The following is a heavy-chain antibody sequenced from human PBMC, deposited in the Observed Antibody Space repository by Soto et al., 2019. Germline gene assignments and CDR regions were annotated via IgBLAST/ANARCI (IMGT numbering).Heavy chain of an antibody. J-gene: IGHJ4*02. CDR1: GYTFRDYG. Sequence: QVQLVQSGPEVRKPGASVKVSCKASGYTFRDYGIAWVRQAPGQGLEWMGWISAFNGHTNYAQKFQGRVTVTADASTATAYMELRCLRPDDTAMYFCARGKGYGSDHWGQGTLVTVSS. CDR3: ARGKGYGSDH. V-gene: IGHV1-18*01. D-gene: IGHD5-18*01. CDR2: ISAFNGHT.